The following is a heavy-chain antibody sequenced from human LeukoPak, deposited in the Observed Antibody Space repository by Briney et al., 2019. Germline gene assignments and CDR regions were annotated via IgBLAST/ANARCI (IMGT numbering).Heavy chain of an antibody. D-gene: IGHD3-22*01. Sequence: GASVKVSCKASGYTFTGYYMHWVRQAPGQGLEWVGWINPNSGGTNYAQKFQGRVTMTRDTSISTAYMELSRLRSDDTAVYYCASNYDSSGYYYYYYGMDVWGQGTTVTVSS. CDR3: ASNYDSSGYYYYYYGMDV. CDR2: INPNSGGT. CDR1: GYTFTGYY. J-gene: IGHJ6*02. V-gene: IGHV1-2*02.